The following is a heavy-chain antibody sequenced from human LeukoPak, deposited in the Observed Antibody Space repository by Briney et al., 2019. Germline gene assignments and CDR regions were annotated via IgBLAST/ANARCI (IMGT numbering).Heavy chain of an antibody. CDR3: ARSDSGYDIGPDY. V-gene: IGHV3-66*01. D-gene: IGHD5-12*01. CDR1: GFTVSSNY. J-gene: IGHJ4*02. Sequence: PGGSLRLSCAASGFTVSSNYMSWVRQAPGKGLEWVSVIYSGGSTYYADSVKGRFTISRDNSKNTLYLQMNSLRAEDTAVYYCARSDSGYDIGPDYWGQGTLVTVSS. CDR2: IYSGGST.